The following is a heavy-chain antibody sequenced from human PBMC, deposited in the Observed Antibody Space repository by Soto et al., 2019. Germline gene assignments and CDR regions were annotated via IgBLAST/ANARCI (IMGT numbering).Heavy chain of an antibody. V-gene: IGHV3-23*01. CDR1: GFTFSNYA. CDR3: AREGALKPFSS. CDR2: ISESGGSS. J-gene: IGHJ5*02. Sequence: SCAASGFTFSNYAMNWVRQAPGKGLEWVSAISESGGSSYYADSVKGRFAISRDNSKNTLYLQMNSLRAEDTAVYYCAREGALKPFSSWGQGALVTVSS.